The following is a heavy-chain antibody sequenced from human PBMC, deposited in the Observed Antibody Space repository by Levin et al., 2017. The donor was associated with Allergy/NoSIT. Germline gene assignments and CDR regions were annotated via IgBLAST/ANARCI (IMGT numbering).Heavy chain of an antibody. D-gene: IGHD5-12*01. Sequence: SVKVSCKASGGTFSRFAISWVRQAPGQGLEWMGRIIPILGLPDYAQRFQDRITITADRSASTAYLEMRSLRSEDTAVYYCARSTSTVATRGLDYWGQGSLITVSS. CDR3: ARSTSTVATRGLDY. CDR1: GGTFSRFA. CDR2: IIPILGLP. J-gene: IGHJ4*02. V-gene: IGHV1-69*04.